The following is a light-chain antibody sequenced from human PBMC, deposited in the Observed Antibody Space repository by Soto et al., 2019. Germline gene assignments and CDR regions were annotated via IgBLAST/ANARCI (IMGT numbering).Light chain of an antibody. CDR2: EVS. CDR1: SSDVGGYNY. CDR3: GSYTSSSTRV. J-gene: IGLJ1*01. Sequence: QSALTQPASVSGSPGQSITISCTGTSSDVGGYNYVSWYQQHPGKAPKLMIYEVSNRPSGVSNRFSGSKSGNTASLTISWLQAEDEADYYCGSYTSSSTRVFGTGTKLTVL. V-gene: IGLV2-14*01.